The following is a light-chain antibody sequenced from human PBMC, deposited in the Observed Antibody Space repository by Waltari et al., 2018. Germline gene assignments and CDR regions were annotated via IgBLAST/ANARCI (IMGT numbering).Light chain of an antibody. J-gene: IGKJ2*01. V-gene: IGKV3-11*01. CDR3: QQRSNWPPYT. Sequence: EIVLTQSPATLSLSPGIRATLSCRASQSVSSYLALYQQKPGQATRLLIYDASNRATGIPARFSGSGSGTDFTLTISSLEPEDFAVYYCQQRSNWPPYTFGQGTKLEIK. CDR2: DAS. CDR1: QSVSSY.